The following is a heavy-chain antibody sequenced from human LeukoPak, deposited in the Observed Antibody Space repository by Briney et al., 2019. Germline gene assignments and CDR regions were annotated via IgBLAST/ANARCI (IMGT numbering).Heavy chain of an antibody. V-gene: IGHV3-48*04. D-gene: IGHD1-26*01. J-gene: IGHJ4*02. Sequence: PGGSLRLSCAASGFIFSTYSMTWVRQAPGKGLEWISYISSSSTTIHYADSVKGRFTIFRDNAKNSLFLQMNSLRVEESAVYYCARVGRGSGSYYFEFWGQGTLVTVSS. CDR3: ARVGRGSGSYYFEF. CDR1: GFIFSTYS. CDR2: ISSSSTTI.